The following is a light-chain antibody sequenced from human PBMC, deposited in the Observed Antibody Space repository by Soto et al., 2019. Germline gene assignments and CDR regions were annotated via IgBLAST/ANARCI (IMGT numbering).Light chain of an antibody. CDR3: QQYGTLPIT. Sequence: ENVLTQSPGTLSLSPGERATLSCRASQTVSSYLTWYQRRPGQAPRLLISGASRRATGIPDRFSGSGPGTDFTLTISRLEPEDFALYYCQQYGTLPITFGQGTRLEIK. CDR1: QTVSSY. CDR2: GAS. V-gene: IGKV3-20*01. J-gene: IGKJ5*01.